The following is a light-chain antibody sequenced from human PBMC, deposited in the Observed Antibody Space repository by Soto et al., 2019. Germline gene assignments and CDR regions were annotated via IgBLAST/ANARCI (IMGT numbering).Light chain of an antibody. CDR2: KAS. CDR1: QTISSW. CDR3: QHYNSYSEA. V-gene: IGKV1-5*03. Sequence: DLKMTQSPSTLSGSVGDRVTITCRASQTISSWLAWYQQKPGKAPKLLIYKASTLKSGVPSRFSGSGSGTEFTLTISSLQPDDFATYYCQHYNSYSEAFGQGTKVDIK. J-gene: IGKJ1*01.